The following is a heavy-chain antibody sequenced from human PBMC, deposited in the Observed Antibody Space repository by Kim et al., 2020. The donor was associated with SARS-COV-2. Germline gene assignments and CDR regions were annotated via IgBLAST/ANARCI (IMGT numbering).Heavy chain of an antibody. CDR1: GGTFSSYA. CDR2: IIPIFVTA. CDR3: ASPGGAYSSSSPYYFDY. J-gene: IGHJ4*02. D-gene: IGHD6-6*01. Sequence: SVKVSCKASGGTFSSYAISWVRQAPGQGLEWMGGIIPIFVTANYAQKFQGRVTITADESTSTAYMELSSLRSEDTAVYYCASPGGAYSSSSPYYFDYWGQGTLVTVSS. V-gene: IGHV1-69*13.